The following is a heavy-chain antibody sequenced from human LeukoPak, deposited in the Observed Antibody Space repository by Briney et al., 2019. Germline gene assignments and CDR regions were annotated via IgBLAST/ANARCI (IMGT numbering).Heavy chain of an antibody. CDR2: IIPIFGTT. CDR3: ARSYSMVRGVISRY. Sequence: ASVKVSCKASGGTFSSHAISWMRQAPGQGLEWMGGIIPIFGTTNYAQKFQGRVTITADKSTSTAYMELSSLRSEDTAVYYCARSYSMVRGVISRYWGQGTLVTVSS. J-gene: IGHJ4*02. CDR1: GGTFSSHA. V-gene: IGHV1-69*06. D-gene: IGHD3-10*01.